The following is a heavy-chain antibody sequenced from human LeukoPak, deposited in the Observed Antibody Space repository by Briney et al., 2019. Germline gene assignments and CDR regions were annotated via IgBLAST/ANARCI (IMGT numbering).Heavy chain of an antibody. V-gene: IGHV1-69*13. CDR2: IIPIFGTA. CDR1: GGTFSSYA. J-gene: IGHJ5*02. Sequence: SVKVSCKASGGTFSSYAISWVRQAPGQGLEWMGGIIPIFGTANYAQKFQGRVTITADESTSTAYMELSSLRSEDTAVYYCARGGPTVNDWFDPWGQGTLVTVSS. D-gene: IGHD4-17*01. CDR3: ARGGPTVNDWFDP.